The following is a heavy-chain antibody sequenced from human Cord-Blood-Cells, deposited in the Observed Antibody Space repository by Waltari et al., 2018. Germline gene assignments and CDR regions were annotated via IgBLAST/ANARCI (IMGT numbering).Heavy chain of an antibody. CDR2: INPNSGGT. V-gene: IGHV1-2*06. CDR3: AIIAARSNLDY. Sequence: QVQLVQSGAEVKKPGASVKVSCKASGYTFTGYYMHWVRQAPGQGLEWMGRINPNSGGTNYAKKFQGRVTMTRDTSISTAYMELSRLRSDDTAVYYCAIIAARSNLDYWGQGTLVTVSS. CDR1: GYTFTGYY. D-gene: IGHD6-6*01. J-gene: IGHJ4*02.